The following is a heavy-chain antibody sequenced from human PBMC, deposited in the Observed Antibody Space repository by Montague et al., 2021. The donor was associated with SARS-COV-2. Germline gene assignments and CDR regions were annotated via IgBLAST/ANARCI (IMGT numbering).Heavy chain of an antibody. V-gene: IGHV4-4*07. D-gene: IGHD3-10*01. Sequence: SETLSLTCTFSGGSISNYYWSWIRQPPGKGLEWIGRIYSSGSTNYNPSLKSRVTMSVDTSKNQFSLRLSSVTVADTAVYYCARDRPGAYYYDSGAYTWGGYGMDVWGQGTTVTVSS. J-gene: IGHJ6*02. CDR3: ARDRPGAYYYDSGAYTWGGYGMDV. CDR1: GGSISNYY. CDR2: IYSSGST.